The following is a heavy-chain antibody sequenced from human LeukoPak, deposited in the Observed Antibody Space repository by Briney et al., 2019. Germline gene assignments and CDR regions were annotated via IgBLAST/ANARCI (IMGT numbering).Heavy chain of an antibody. CDR1: GYSFSSNW. D-gene: IGHD3-10*01. J-gene: IGHJ4*02. CDR2: IYPGDSDT. V-gene: IGHV5-51*01. CDR3: ARQDAGSYGYFAY. Sequence: GESLKISCKGSGYSFSSNWIGWVRQMPGKGLEWMGIIYPGDSDTRFSPSFQGQVTIPADKSISTAYLQWNSLKASDTAMYYCARQDAGSYGYFAYWGQGTLVTVSS.